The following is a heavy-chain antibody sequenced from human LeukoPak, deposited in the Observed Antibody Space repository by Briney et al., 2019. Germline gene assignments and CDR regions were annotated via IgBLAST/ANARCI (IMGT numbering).Heavy chain of an antibody. D-gene: IGHD3-3*01. CDR2: ISGSGGST. J-gene: IGHJ4*02. Sequence: GGSLRLSXAASGFTFSSYAMSWVRQAPGKGLEWVSAISGSGGSTYYADSVKGRFTISRDNSKNTLYLQMNSLRAEDTAVYYCAKGPFLEWSGPLYFDYWGQGTLVTVSS. CDR1: GFTFSSYA. V-gene: IGHV3-23*01. CDR3: AKGPFLEWSGPLYFDY.